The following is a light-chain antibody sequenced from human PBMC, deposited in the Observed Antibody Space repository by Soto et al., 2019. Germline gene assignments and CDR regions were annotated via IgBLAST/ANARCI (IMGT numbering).Light chain of an antibody. J-gene: IGKJ5*01. Sequence: IQMTQSPSTLSGSVGARVTISCRASQTISSWLAWYQQKPGKAPKLLXYKASTLKSGVPSRFSGRGSAAEYTLTISSLQPQDFATYFCQHSYSNFPITFGQGTRLEIK. V-gene: IGKV1-5*03. CDR1: QTISSW. CDR3: QHSYSNFPIT. CDR2: KAS.